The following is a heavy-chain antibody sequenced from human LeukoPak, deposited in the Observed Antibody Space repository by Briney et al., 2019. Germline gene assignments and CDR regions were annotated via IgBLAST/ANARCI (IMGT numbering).Heavy chain of an antibody. D-gene: IGHD3-22*01. CDR3: ARDPRYYYDSSGYYDY. J-gene: IGHJ4*02. CDR2: INPRGGST. V-gene: IGHV1-46*01. CDR1: GYTFTSYY. Sequence: ASVKVSCKASGYTFTSYYMHWVRQAPGQGLGWMGIINPRGGSTSYAQKFQGRVTMTRDTSTSTVYMELSSLRSEDTAVYYCARDPRYYYDSSGYYDYWGQGTLVTVSS.